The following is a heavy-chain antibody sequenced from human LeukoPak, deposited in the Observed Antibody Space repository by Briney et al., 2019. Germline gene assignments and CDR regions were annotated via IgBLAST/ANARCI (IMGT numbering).Heavy chain of an antibody. J-gene: IGHJ4*02. CDR1: GFSLSTSGMR. CDR2: IDGDDDK. V-gene: IGHV2-70*04. CDR3: ARTGYYYDSSGYYNYFDY. Sequence: SGPALVNPTQPLTLTCTFSGFSLSTSGMRVSWIRQPPGKALEWLARIDGDDDKFYSTSLKTRLTISKDTSKNQGVLTMTNMDPVDTATYYCARTGYYYDSSGYYNYFDYWGQGTLVTVSS. D-gene: IGHD3-22*01.